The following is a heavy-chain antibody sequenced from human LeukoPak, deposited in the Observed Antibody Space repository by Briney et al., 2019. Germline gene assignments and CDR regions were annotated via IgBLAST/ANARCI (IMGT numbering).Heavy chain of an antibody. CDR2: ISWNSGSI. J-gene: IGHJ4*02. Sequence: PGGSLRLSCAASGFTFDDYAMHWVRQAPGKGLEWVSGISWNSGSIGYADSVKGRFTISRDNAKNSLYLQMNSLRAGDTALYYCAAKPYCSSTSCYLGGYWGQGTLVTVSS. V-gene: IGHV3-9*01. CDR1: GFTFDDYA. CDR3: AAKPYCSSTSCYLGGY. D-gene: IGHD2-2*01.